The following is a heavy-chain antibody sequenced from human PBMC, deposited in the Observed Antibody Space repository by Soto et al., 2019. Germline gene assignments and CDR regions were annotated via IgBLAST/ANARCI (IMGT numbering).Heavy chain of an antibody. CDR3: AKDQPVVVVAANDYYYYMDV. CDR1: GFTFSSYA. V-gene: IGHV3-23*01. D-gene: IGHD2-15*01. CDR2: ISGSGGST. Sequence: PGGSLRLSCAASGFTFSSYAMSWVRQAPGKGLEWVSAISGSGGSTYYADSVKGRFTISRDNSKNTLYLQMNSLRAEDTAVYYCAKDQPVVVVAANDYYYYMDVWGKGTTVTVSS. J-gene: IGHJ6*03.